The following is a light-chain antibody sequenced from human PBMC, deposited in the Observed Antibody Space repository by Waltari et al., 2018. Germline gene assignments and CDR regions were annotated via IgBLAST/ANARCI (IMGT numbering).Light chain of an antibody. J-gene: IGLJ3*02. CDR2: NVS. Sequence: QSALTQPRSVSGSPGQSVTISCTGISSDVGRYDYVSWYQQHPGKAPKLVIYNVSKRPSGVRDRVSGSKSGNTASLTISGLQAEDEGDYYCCSYAAASHWVFGGGTKLTVL. CDR3: CSYAAASHWV. V-gene: IGLV2-11*01. CDR1: SSDVGRYDY.